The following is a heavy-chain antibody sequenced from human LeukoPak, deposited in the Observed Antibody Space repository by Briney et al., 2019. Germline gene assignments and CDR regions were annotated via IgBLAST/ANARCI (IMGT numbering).Heavy chain of an antibody. J-gene: IGHJ4*02. Sequence: GASVKVSCKASGYTFTSYYMHWVRQAPGQGLEWMGIINPSGGSTSYAQKFQGRVTMTRDMSTSTVYMELSSLRSEDTAVYYCARVRTAYYDSSEGSDFDYWGQGTLVTVSS. V-gene: IGHV1-46*01. CDR2: INPSGGST. CDR1: GYTFTSYY. CDR3: ARVRTAYYDSSEGSDFDY. D-gene: IGHD3-22*01.